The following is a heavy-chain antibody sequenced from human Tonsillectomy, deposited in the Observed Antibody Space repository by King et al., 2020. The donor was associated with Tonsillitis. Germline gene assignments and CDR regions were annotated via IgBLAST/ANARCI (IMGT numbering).Heavy chain of an antibody. V-gene: IGHV4-4*07. CDR3: ARGSGGNPPGY. Sequence: QLQESGPGLVKPSETLSLTCTVSGDSISSYHWSWIRQPAGKGLEWIGRIYSSGSTNYNPSLKSRVTMSVGSSKNQSYLKLSAVTAADTAVYYCARGSGGNPPGYWGQGTLVTVSS. D-gene: IGHD2-15*01. CDR1: GDSISSYH. J-gene: IGHJ4*02. CDR2: IYSSGST.